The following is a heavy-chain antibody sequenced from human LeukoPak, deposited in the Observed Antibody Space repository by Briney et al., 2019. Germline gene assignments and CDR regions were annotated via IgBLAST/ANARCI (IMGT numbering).Heavy chain of an antibody. J-gene: IGHJ4*02. V-gene: IGHV4-39*02. CDR1: GGSISSSSYY. Sequence: SETLSLTCTVSGGSISSSSYYWGWIRQPPGKGLEWIGSICYSGSTYYNPSLKSRVTISVDTSKNQFSLKLSSVTAADTAVYYCARDCSGGSCYWGYFDYWGQGTLVTVSS. D-gene: IGHD2-15*01. CDR3: ARDCSGGSCYWGYFDY. CDR2: ICYSGST.